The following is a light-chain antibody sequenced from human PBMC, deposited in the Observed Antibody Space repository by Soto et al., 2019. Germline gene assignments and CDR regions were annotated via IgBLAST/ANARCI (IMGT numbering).Light chain of an antibody. Sequence: DIQMTQSPSSLSASVGDRVTITCQASQDISNYLNWYQQKPGKAPKLLIYDASNLETEVPSRFSGSGSGTDFTFTISNLQPEDIATYYCQQYDNLPRTFGPGTKVDIK. J-gene: IGKJ3*01. V-gene: IGKV1-33*01. CDR3: QQYDNLPRT. CDR1: QDISNY. CDR2: DAS.